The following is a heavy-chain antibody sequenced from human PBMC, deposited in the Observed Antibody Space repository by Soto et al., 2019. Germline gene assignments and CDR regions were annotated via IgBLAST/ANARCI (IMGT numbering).Heavy chain of an antibody. Sequence: ASVKVSCKASGGTFSSYAISWVRQAPGQGLEWMGGIIPIFGTANYAQKFQGRVTITADESTSTAYMELSSLRSEDTAVYYCARDPVGAIYYYGMDVWGQGTTVTVSS. CDR3: ARDPVGAIYYYGMDV. D-gene: IGHD1-26*01. CDR1: GGTFSSYA. J-gene: IGHJ6*02. CDR2: IIPIFGTA. V-gene: IGHV1-69*13.